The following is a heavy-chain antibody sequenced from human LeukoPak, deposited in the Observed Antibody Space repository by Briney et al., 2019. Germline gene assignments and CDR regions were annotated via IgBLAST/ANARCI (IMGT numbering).Heavy chain of an antibody. CDR2: IIPIFGTA. V-gene: IGHV1-69*01. CDR3: ARKDDSSGYYWFYFDY. CDR1: GGTFSSYA. J-gene: IGHJ4*02. Sequence: SVKVSCKASGGTFSSYAISWVRQAPGQGLEWMGGIIPIFGTANYAQKFQGRVTITADESTSTAYMELSSLRSEDTVVYYCARKDDSSGYYWFYFDYWGQGTLVTVSS. D-gene: IGHD3-22*01.